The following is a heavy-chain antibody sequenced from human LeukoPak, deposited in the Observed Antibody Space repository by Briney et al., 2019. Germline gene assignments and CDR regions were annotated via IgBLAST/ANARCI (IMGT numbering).Heavy chain of an antibody. CDR1: GGSISSGSYY. Sequence: PSETLSLTSTVSGGSISSGSYYWSWIRQPAGKGLEWVGRIYTSGSTSYNPSLTSRVTMSVDTSKSQFSLKLSSVTAADTAVYYCAREWQYQFDYWGQGTLVTVSS. J-gene: IGHJ4*02. V-gene: IGHV4-61*02. CDR3: AREWQYQFDY. CDR2: IYTSGST. D-gene: IGHD4-11*01.